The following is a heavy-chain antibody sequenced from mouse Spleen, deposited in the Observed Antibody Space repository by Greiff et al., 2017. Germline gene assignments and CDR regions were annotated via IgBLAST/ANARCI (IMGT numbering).Heavy chain of an antibody. CDR2: IYPGDGDT. CDR1: GYAFSSSW. CDR3: ARQLGLSYAMDY. J-gene: IGHJ4*01. V-gene: IGHV1-82*01. D-gene: IGHD3-1*01. Sequence: QVQLQQSGPELVKPGASVKISCKASGYAFSSSWMNWVKQRPGKGLEWIGRIYPGDGDTNYNGKFKGKATLTADKSSSTAYMQLSSLTSEDSAVYFCARQLGLSYAMDYWGQGTSVTVSS.